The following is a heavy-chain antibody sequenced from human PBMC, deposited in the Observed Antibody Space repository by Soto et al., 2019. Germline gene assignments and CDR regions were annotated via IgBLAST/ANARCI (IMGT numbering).Heavy chain of an antibody. J-gene: IGHJ4*02. Sequence: SETLSLTCTISGGSICSYYWSWIRQPPGKGLEWIGYIYYSGSTNYNPSLKSRVTISVDTSKNQFSLKLSSVTAADTAVYYCARGPSDDYILTGYPELFDDWGQGTLVTVSS. CDR3: ARGPSDDYILTGYPELFDD. V-gene: IGHV4-59*01. CDR2: IYYSGST. D-gene: IGHD3-9*01. CDR1: GGSICSYY.